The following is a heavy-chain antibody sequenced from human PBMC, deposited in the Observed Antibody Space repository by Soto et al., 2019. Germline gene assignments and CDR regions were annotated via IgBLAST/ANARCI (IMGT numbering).Heavy chain of an antibody. CDR3: ARQGYYYGSGSYYNKGAFDI. CDR1: GGSISSYY. V-gene: IGHV4-59*08. Sequence: SETLSLTCTVSGGSISSYYWSWIRQPPGKGLEWIGYIYYSGSTNYNPSLKSRVTISVDTSKNQFSLKLSSVTAADTAVYYCARQGYYYGSGSYYNKGAFDIWGQGTMVTVSS. D-gene: IGHD3-10*01. CDR2: IYYSGST. J-gene: IGHJ3*02.